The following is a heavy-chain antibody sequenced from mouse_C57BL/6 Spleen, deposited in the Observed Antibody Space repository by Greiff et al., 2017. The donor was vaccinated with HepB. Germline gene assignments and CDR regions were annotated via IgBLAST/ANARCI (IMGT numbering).Heavy chain of an antibody. CDR1: GYTFTSYT. J-gene: IGHJ2*01. V-gene: IGHV1-4*01. CDR3: ARVWDEGY. CDR2: INPSSGYT. Sequence: QVQLKESGAELARPGASVKMSCKASGYTFTSYTMHWVKQRPGQGLEWIGYINPSSGYTKYNQKFKDKATLTADKSSSTAYMQLSSLTSEDSAVYYCARVWDEGYWGQGTTLTVSS. D-gene: IGHD4-1*01.